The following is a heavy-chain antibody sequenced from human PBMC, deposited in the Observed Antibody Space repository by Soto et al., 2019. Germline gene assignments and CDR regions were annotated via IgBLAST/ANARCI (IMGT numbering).Heavy chain of an antibody. D-gene: IGHD1-26*01. J-gene: IGHJ4*02. CDR1: GFTFSIYA. Sequence: PGGTLRLSCPASGFTFSIYAMSWVRQAPGKGLEWVSHISGSGGSTNYADSVKGRFTISRDNSKNTLYLQMNSLRAEDTAVYYCAKTLGYSGSYGVDYWGQGTLVTV. V-gene: IGHV3-23*01. CDR3: AKTLGYSGSYGVDY. CDR2: ISGSGGST.